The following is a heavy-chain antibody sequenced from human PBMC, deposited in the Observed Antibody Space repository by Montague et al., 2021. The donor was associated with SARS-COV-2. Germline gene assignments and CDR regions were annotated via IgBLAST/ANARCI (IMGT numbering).Heavy chain of an antibody. CDR3: ARGSRQWLVRLPHCYCFDD. V-gene: IGHV4-39*01. J-gene: IGHJ4*02. Sequence: SETLSLTCTVSGGSISSSSYYWGWIRQPPGKGLEWIGSIYYSGSTYYXXXLKSRVTISVDTSKNQFSLKLSSVTAADTAVYYCARGSRQWLVRLPHCYCFDDWGQGTLVTVSS. D-gene: IGHD6-19*01. CDR2: IYYSGST. CDR1: GGSISSSSYY.